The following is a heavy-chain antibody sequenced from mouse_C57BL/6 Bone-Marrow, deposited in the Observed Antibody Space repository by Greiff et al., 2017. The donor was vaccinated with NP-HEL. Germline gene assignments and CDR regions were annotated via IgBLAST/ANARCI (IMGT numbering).Heavy chain of an antibody. CDR2: ISSGGSYT. Sequence: VQLKESGGDLVKPGGSLKLSCAASGFTFSSYGMSWVRQTPDKRLEWVATISSGGSYTYYPDSVQGRFTIARDHAKNTLYLQMSSLKSEDTAMYYCARHDYYDYDGFAYWGQGTLVTVSA. V-gene: IGHV5-6*01. CDR1: GFTFSSYG. CDR3: ARHDYYDYDGFAY. J-gene: IGHJ3*01. D-gene: IGHD2-4*01.